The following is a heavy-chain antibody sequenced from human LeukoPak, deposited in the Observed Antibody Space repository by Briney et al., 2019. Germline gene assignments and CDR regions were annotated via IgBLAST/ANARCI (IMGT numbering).Heavy chain of an antibody. Sequence: GGSLRLSCAASGFAFSSYWMLWVRQPPGKGLVWVSRINGDGSIRTYADSVKGRFTISRDNTKNILYLEMNSLRAEDTAIYYCARSQFDYWGQGILVTVSS. V-gene: IGHV3-74*01. CDR2: INGDGSIR. CDR1: GFAFSSYW. J-gene: IGHJ4*02. CDR3: ARSQFDY.